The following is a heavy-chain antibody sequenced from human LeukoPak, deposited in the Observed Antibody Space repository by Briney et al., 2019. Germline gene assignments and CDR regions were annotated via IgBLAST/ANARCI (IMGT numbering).Heavy chain of an antibody. J-gene: IGHJ4*02. Sequence: GESLKISCXGSGYSFTNYWIAWERQMPGKGLEWMRIIYPDDSDTKYSPSFQGQVTISADKSISTAYLQWNSLEASDTAMYYCARHPIYCSGGTCFSSNYFDYWGQGTLVTVSS. CDR3: ARHPIYCSGGTCFSSNYFDY. CDR2: IYPDDSDT. V-gene: IGHV5-51*01. D-gene: IGHD2-15*01. CDR1: GYSFTNYW.